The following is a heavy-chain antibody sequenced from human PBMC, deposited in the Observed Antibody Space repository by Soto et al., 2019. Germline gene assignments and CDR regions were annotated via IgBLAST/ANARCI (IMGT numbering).Heavy chain of an antibody. CDR3: VKDYGRNWNYVFDF. CDR1: GFTFNNFA. Sequence: EVQMVESGGGLVQPGGSLTLTCSPSGFTFNNFAMHWLRKSPGKGLDYVSSISGNGGATHYADSVKGRFTISRDNSKNILFLRMSSLRPEDTALYYCVKDYGRNWNYVFDFWGQGTLVTVSP. CDR2: ISGNGGAT. V-gene: IGHV3-64D*08. D-gene: IGHD1-7*01. J-gene: IGHJ4*02.